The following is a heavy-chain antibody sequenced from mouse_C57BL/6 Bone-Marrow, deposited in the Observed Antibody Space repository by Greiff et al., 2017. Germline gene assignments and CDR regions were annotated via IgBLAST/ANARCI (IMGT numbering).Heavy chain of an antibody. V-gene: IGHV10-1*01. CDR3: VSPGDGYPFAY. D-gene: IGHD2-3*01. Sequence: DVHLVESGGGLVQPKGSLKLSCAASGFSFNTYAMNWVRQAPGKGLEWVARIRSKSNNYATYYADSVKDRFTISRDDSESMLYLQMNNLKTEDTAMYYCVSPGDGYPFAYWGQGTLVTVSA. CDR2: IRSKSNNYAT. J-gene: IGHJ3*01. CDR1: GFSFNTYA.